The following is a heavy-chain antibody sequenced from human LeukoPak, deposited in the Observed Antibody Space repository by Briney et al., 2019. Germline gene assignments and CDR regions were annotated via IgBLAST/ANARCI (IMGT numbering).Heavy chain of an antibody. CDR3: AKQSAGSAAWYSLHYDF. CDR1: GFTFSSYA. J-gene: IGHJ4*02. Sequence: GGSLRLSCAASGFTFSSYAMSWARQAPGKGLEWVSSISGSGGSTYYADSVKGRFTISRDNSKNTLYLQMNGLRAEDTAVYFCAKQSAGSAAWYSLHYDFWGQGTLVTVSS. CDR2: ISGSGGST. D-gene: IGHD6-13*01. V-gene: IGHV3-23*01.